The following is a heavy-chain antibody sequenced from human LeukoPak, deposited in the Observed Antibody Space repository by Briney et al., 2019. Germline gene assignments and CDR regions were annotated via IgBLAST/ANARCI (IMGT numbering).Heavy chain of an antibody. CDR2: IGGGGGST. CDR3: AKDRCSGGSCYLWVSDREYFDN. J-gene: IGHJ4*02. CDR1: GLTFSSYA. Sequence: GGSLRLSCAASGLTFSSYAMSWVRQAPGKGLEWVSGIGGGGGSTSYADSVKGRFTISRDNSKNTLYLQMNSLRAEDTAVYYCAKDRCSGGSCYLWVSDREYFDNWGQGTLVTVSS. V-gene: IGHV3-23*01. D-gene: IGHD2-15*01.